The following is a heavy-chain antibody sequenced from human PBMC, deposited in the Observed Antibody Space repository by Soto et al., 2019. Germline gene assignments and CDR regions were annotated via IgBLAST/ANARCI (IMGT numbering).Heavy chain of an antibody. CDR2: INAVNGNT. Sequence: QVQLVQSGAEVKKPGASVKVSCKASGYNFTTNAMHWVRQAPGQRLEWMGWINAVNGNTKYSQKFQGRVTITRDTSASTAYMELSSLRSEDTAVYYCPRGMFTIDYWGQGTLVTVSS. D-gene: IGHD3-10*02. V-gene: IGHV1-3*01. CDR3: PRGMFTIDY. CDR1: GYNFTTNA. J-gene: IGHJ4*02.